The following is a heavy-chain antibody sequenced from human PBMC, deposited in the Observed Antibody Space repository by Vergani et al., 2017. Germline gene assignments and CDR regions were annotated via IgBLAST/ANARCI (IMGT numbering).Heavy chain of an antibody. CDR1: GDSISSGGYS. D-gene: IGHD2-15*01. Sequence: QLQLQESGSRLVKPSQTLSLTCVLSGDSISSGGYSWSWIRQSPGKGLEWIGYIYYSGTTYYNPSVKSRVTISVDRSRKQFSLNLTSVTAADTAVYYCARVGADCSTVSCRSLRFGPWGQGILVTVSP. CDR3: ARVGADCSTVSCRSLRFGP. V-gene: IGHV4-30-2*06. J-gene: IGHJ5*02. CDR2: IYYSGTT.